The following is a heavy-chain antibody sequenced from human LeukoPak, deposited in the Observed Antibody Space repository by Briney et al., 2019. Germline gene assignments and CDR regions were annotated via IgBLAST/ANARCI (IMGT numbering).Heavy chain of an antibody. Sequence: GGSLRLSCAASGFIFSSWWMLWFRRPPGKGLESVAHISNDGSYIVYADSVRGRFTISRDNAENTLYLQMHSLRPEDTGVYYYVTFRFDWSSSYWGQGAQVTVSS. CDR1: GFIFSSWW. J-gene: IGHJ4*02. V-gene: IGHV3-74*01. CDR2: ISNDGSYI. CDR3: VTFRFDWSSSY. D-gene: IGHD3-9*01.